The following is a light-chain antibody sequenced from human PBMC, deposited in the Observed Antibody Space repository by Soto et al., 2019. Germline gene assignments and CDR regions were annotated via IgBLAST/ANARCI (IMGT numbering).Light chain of an antibody. V-gene: IGKV1-8*01. CDR3: QQYYSYPLS. Sequence: IQMTKSPSTLPASVGDRVTITCRASQGISSYLAWYQQKPGKAPKLLIYAASTLQSGVPSRFSGSGSGTDFTLTISCLQSEDFATYYCQQYYSYPLSFGGGTKVDIK. CDR1: QGISSY. J-gene: IGKJ4*01. CDR2: AAS.